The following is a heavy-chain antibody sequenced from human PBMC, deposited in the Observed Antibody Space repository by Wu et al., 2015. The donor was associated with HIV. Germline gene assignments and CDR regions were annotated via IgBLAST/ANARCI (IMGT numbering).Heavy chain of an antibody. V-gene: IGHV1-8*01. CDR3: TRVIHRRITTAGPDYYYYAMDV. CDR2: MNPNSGNT. J-gene: IGHJ6*02. CDR1: GYTFTSYD. Sequence: QVQLVQSGAEVKQPGASVKVSCKASGYTFTSYDINWVRQVTGQGLEWMGWMNPNSGNTGYAQNFQGRVTMTRNTSISTAYMDLSSLTSEDTAASFCTRVIHRRITTAGPDYYYYAMDVWGQGTTVTVSS. D-gene: IGHD6-13*01.